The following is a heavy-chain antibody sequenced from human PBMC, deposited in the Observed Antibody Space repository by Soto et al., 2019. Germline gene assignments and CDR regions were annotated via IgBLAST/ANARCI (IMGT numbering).Heavy chain of an antibody. J-gene: IGHJ3*02. CDR3: ARENMGDSSAVPDI. CDR2: INPGSGRP. CDR1: GGTFSSYA. Sequence: ASVKVSCKASGGTFSSYAISWVRQAPGQGLEWMGLINPGSGRPNYAQKFQDRVIMTRDTSTTTVYMELSSVISEDTAIYYCARENMGDSSAVPDIWGQGTMVTVSS. D-gene: IGHD3-22*01. V-gene: IGHV1-46*01.